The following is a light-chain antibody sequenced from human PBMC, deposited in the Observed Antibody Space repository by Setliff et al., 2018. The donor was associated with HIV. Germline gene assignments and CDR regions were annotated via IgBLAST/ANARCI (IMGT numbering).Light chain of an antibody. J-gene: IGLJ2*01. V-gene: IGLV1-44*01. CDR3: SSYTSSSTYVV. CDR2: SSN. CDR1: SSNIGSNN. Sequence: QSVLTQPPSASGTPGQRVTISCSGSSSNIGSNNVNWYHQLPRTAPKLLIYSSNQRPSGVPDRFSGSKSGNTASLTISRLQAEDEADYYCSSYTSSSTYVVFGGGTKVTVL.